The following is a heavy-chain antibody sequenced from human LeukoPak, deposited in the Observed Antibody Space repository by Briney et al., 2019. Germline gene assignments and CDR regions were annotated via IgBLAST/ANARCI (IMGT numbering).Heavy chain of an antibody. J-gene: IGHJ4*02. Sequence: SETLSLTCAVYGGSFSGYSWSWIRQPPGKGLEWIGEINHSGSTNYIPSLKSRVTISVDTSKNQFSLKLSSVTAADTAVYYCARATYHCSGGSCYSGPLDYWRQGTLVNVSS. D-gene: IGHD2-15*01. CDR3: ARATYHCSGGSCYSGPLDY. V-gene: IGHV4-34*01. CDR2: INHSGST. CDR1: GGSFSGYS.